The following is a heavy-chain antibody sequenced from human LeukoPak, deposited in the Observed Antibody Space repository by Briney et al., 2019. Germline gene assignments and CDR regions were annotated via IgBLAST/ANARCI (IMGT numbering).Heavy chain of an antibody. CDR3: AKDQSSSSWLTSPDY. Sequence: GGSLRLSCAASGFTFSSYGMSWVRQAPGKGLEWVSAISGSGGSTYYADSVKGRFTISRDNSKNTLYLQMNSLRAEDTAVYYCAKDQSSSSWLTSPDYWGQGTLVTVSS. CDR1: GFTFSSYG. V-gene: IGHV3-23*01. CDR2: ISGSGGST. J-gene: IGHJ4*02. D-gene: IGHD6-13*01.